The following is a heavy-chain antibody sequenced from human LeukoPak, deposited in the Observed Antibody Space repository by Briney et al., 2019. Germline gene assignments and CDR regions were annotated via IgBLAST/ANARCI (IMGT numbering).Heavy chain of an antibody. CDR1: GFTFNIYG. D-gene: IGHD4/OR15-4a*01. J-gene: IGHJ4*02. CDR2: IRHDGSNK. Sequence: GGSLRLSCAASGFTFNIYGMHWVRQAPGKGLEWVAFIRHDGSNKYYADSVKGRFTISRDNSKNTVNLQMHSLRVEDTAVYYCAKDGLYGAKRDYWGQGTLVTVSS. CDR3: AKDGLYGAKRDY. V-gene: IGHV3-30*02.